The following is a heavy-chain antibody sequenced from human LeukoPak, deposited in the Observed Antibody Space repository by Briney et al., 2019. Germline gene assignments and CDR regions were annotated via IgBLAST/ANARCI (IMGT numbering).Heavy chain of an antibody. V-gene: IGHV3-21*01. J-gene: IGHJ4*02. CDR1: GFEITSYH. Sequence: PGGSLRLSCAPSGFEITSYHMNWVRQAPGKGLEWVSSISSSSSYIYYADSVKGRFTISRDNAKNSLYLQMNSLRAEDTAVYYCAVRRGIYYWGQGTLVTVSS. CDR3: AVRRGIYY. CDR2: ISSSSSYI.